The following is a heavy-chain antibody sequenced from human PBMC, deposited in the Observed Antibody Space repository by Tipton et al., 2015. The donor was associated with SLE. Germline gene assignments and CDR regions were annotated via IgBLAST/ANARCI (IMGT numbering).Heavy chain of an antibody. D-gene: IGHD3-16*01. V-gene: IGHV4-59*12. J-gene: IGHJ4*02. CDR1: GASISTYY. CDR3: ARAIGANYFHF. Sequence: TLSLTCTVSGASISTYYWGWIRQPPGKGLEWIGNINYSVTTYYNPSLKTRVTASVDASRIQFSLSLTSVTAADTAVYYCARAIGANYFHFWGQGILVTVSS. CDR2: INYSVTT.